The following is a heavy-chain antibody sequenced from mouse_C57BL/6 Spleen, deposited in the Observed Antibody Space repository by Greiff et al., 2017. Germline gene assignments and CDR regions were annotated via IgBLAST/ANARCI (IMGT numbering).Heavy chain of an antibody. CDR1: GYSITSGYY. D-gene: IGHD2-4*01. CDR3: ARDDYGYYFDS. J-gene: IGHJ2*01. Sequence: VQLKESGPGLVKPSQSLSLTCSVTGYSITSGYYWNWIRQFPGNKLEWMGYISYDGSNNYNPSLKNRISITRDTSKNQFFLKLNSVTTENTATYYCARDDYGYYFDSWGQGATLTDSS. V-gene: IGHV3-6*01. CDR2: ISYDGSN.